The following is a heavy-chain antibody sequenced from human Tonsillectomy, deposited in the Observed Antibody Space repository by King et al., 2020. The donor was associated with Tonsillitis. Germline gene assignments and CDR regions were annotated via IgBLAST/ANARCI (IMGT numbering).Heavy chain of an antibody. CDR2: ISTSNSTI. CDR1: GVTFSNYS. D-gene: IGHD3-3*01. V-gene: IGHV3-48*01. J-gene: IGHJ4*02. CDR3: ARRDYDCWSAFDY. Sequence: VQLVESGGGLVQPGGSLRLSCAASGVTFSNYSMNWVRQAPGKGLEWVAYISTSNSTIYYADFVKGRFTISRDNAKNSLYLQMNSLRADDTAVYYCARRDYDCWSAFDYRGQGTLVTVSS.